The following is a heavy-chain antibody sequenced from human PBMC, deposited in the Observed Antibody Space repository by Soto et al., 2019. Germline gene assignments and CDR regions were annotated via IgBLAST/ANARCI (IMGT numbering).Heavy chain of an antibody. CDR3: AWAYCGGDFYTKWFER. CDR2: ISAYNGNT. V-gene: IGHV1-18*04. D-gene: IGHD2-21*02. CDR1: GYTFTSYG. Sequence: ASVKVSCKASGYTFTSYGISWVRQAPGQGLEWMGWISAYNGNTNYAQKLQGRVTMTTDTSTSTAYMELRSLRSDDTAVYYCAWAYCGGDFYTKWFERWGPRTLVTV. J-gene: IGHJ5*02.